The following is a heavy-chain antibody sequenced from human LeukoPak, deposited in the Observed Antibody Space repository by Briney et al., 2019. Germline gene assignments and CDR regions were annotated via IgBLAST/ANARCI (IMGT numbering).Heavy chain of an antibody. Sequence: PAASVKVSCKASGYTFTGYYMHWVRQAPGQGLEWMGWINPNSGGTNYAQKFQGRVTMTRDTSISTAYMELNRLRSDDTAVYYCALWEIVHYAFDFGGQGTMVTVSS. V-gene: IGHV1-2*02. CDR1: GYTFTGYY. D-gene: IGHD5-12*01. CDR2: INPNSGGT. J-gene: IGHJ3*01. CDR3: ALWEIVHYAFDF.